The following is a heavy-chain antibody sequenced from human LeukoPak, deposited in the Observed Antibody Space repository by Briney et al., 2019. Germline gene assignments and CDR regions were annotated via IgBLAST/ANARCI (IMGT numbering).Heavy chain of an antibody. CDR1: GFTFRSYS. Sequence: GGSLRLSCAASGFTFRSYSMNWVRQAPGQGLEWISYISSARSTIYYADSVKGRFTISRDNSKNTLYLQMNSLRAEDTAVYYCASASGGYSYGDYYFDYWGQGTLVTVSS. D-gene: IGHD5-18*01. J-gene: IGHJ4*02. V-gene: IGHV3-48*01. CDR3: ASASGGYSYGDYYFDY. CDR2: ISSARSTI.